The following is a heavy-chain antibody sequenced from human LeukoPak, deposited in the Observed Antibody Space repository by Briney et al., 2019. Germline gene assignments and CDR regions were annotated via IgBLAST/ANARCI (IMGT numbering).Heavy chain of an antibody. V-gene: IGHV6-1*01. CDR1: GDSVSSNSAA. Sequence: SQTLSLTCAISGDSVSSNSAAWNWIRQSPSRGLEWLGRTYYRSKWYNDYAVSVKSRITINPDTSKNQFSLKLSSVTAADTAVYYCARAPHYYGSVVFDYWGQGTLVTVSS. D-gene: IGHD3-10*01. CDR2: TYYRSKWYN. CDR3: ARAPHYYGSVVFDY. J-gene: IGHJ4*02.